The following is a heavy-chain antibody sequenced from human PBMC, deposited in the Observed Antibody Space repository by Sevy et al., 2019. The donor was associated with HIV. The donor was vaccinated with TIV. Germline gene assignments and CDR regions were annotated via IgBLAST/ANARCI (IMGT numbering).Heavy chain of an antibody. Sequence: GGSLRLSCAASGFTFNNYAMDWVRQAPGKGLEWVTGVTGSGGRTFYADSVKGRFTISRDNSKKTVYLQMNSLRAEDTAVYYCAKEVGGGSRGSFDYWGQGILVTVSS. CDR2: VTGSGGRT. J-gene: IGHJ4*02. CDR1: GFTFNNYA. CDR3: AKEVGGGSRGSFDY. D-gene: IGHD1-26*01. V-gene: IGHV3-23*01.